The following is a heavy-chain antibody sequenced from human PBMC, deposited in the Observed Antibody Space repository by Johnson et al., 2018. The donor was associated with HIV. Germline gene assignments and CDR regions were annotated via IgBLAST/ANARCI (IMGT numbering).Heavy chain of an antibody. CDR2: VASDGSKK. CDR1: GFTFSNHA. V-gene: IGHV3-30*18. Sequence: QVQLVESGGGVVQPGKSLRLSCAASGFTFSNHAIHWVRQAPGKGLEWVAIVASDGSKKYYADSLTGRFTISRDNSKNTLDLQMNSLRAEDTAVDYCAKDRVLGNQDDAFDMWGQGTMVTVSS. J-gene: IGHJ3*02. D-gene: IGHD7-27*01. CDR3: AKDRVLGNQDDAFDM.